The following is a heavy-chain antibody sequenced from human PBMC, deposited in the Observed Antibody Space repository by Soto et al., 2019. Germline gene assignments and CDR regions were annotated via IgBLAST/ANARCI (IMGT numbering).Heavy chain of an antibody. CDR1: GFSLSTSGVG. D-gene: IGHD2-21*02. CDR3: AHSQEDCARITYGMEV. J-gene: IGHJ6*02. CDR2: IYWDDDK. Sequence: QITLKESGPTLVKPPQTITLTGTFSGFSLSTSGVGVGWISQPPGKALEWLALIYWDDDKRYSPSLKSRLTTTKYTSKNQVVLTMTNMDPVDTATYYCAHSQEDCARITYGMEVWGHRPTVTVSS. V-gene: IGHV2-5*02.